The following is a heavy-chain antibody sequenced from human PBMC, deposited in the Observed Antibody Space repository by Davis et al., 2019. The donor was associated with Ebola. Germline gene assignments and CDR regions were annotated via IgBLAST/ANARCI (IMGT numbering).Heavy chain of an antibody. J-gene: IGHJ4*02. CDR3: ARGQSGSDYSLWQY. V-gene: IGHV4-34*01. CDR1: GGSFSGYY. Sequence: SETLSLTCAVHGGSFSGYYWSWIRQPPGKGLEWIGEMGHSGNTNYNPSLKSRVTISIDTSKKQISLNLTSVTAADTAVYYCARGQSGSDYSLWQYWGQGTLVTVSS. CDR2: MGHSGNT. D-gene: IGHD3-10*01.